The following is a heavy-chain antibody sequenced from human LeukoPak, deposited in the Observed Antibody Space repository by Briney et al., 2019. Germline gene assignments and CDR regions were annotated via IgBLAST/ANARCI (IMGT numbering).Heavy chain of an antibody. Sequence: PSETLSLTCTVSGGSVSSGGYYWSWIRQHPGKGLEWIGYIYYSGSTYYNPSLKSRVTISVDTSKNQFSLKLSSVTAADTAVYYCARVPRDYSSGWYGPFDYWGQGTLVTVSS. D-gene: IGHD6-19*01. V-gene: IGHV4-31*03. J-gene: IGHJ4*02. CDR3: ARVPRDYSSGWYGPFDY. CDR2: IYYSGST. CDR1: GGSVSSGGYY.